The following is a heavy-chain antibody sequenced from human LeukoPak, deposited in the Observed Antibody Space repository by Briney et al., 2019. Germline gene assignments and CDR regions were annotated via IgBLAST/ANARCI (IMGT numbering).Heavy chain of an antibody. CDR1: GYTFTGYY. V-gene: IGHV1-2*06. D-gene: IGHD3-10*01. CDR2: INPNSGGT. CDR3: AGAVTNYYYYMDV. Sequence: GASVKVSCKASGYTFTGYYMHWVRQAPGQGLEWMGRINPNSGGTNYAQKFQGRVTMTRDTSISTAYMELSRLRSDDTAVYYCAGAVTNYYYYMDVWGKGTTVTVSS. J-gene: IGHJ6*03.